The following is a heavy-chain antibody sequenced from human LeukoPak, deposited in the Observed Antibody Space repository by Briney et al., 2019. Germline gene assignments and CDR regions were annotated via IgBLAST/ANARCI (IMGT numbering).Heavy chain of an antibody. D-gene: IGHD3-16*02. J-gene: IGHJ4*02. Sequence: KPGGSLRHSCAASGFTFSDYYMSWIRQAPGKGLEWVSYISSSGSTIYYADSVKGRFTISRDNAKNSLYLQMNSLRAEDTAVYYCARETTFGGVIDMYYFDYWGQGTLVTVSP. V-gene: IGHV3-11*04. CDR2: ISSSGSTI. CDR3: ARETTFGGVIDMYYFDY. CDR1: GFTFSDYY.